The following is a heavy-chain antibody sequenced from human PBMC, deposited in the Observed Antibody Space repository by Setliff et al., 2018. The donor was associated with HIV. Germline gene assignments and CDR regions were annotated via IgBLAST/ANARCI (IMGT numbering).Heavy chain of an antibody. J-gene: IGHJ6*02. D-gene: IGHD2-8*02. CDR3: ASTWSRVPYYLMDV. CDR2: SSTYSDET. Sequence: GASVKVSCKASGYTFTSYGISWVRQAPGQGLEWMGWSSTYSDETSSSQNLQGRLTMARDTSINTAYMELSSLTSDDTAVYYCASTWSRVPYYLMDVWGQGTTVTVSS. CDR1: GYTFTSYG. V-gene: IGHV1-18*01.